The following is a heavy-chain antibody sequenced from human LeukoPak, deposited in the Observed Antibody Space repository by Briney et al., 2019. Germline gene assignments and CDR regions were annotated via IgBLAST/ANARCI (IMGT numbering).Heavy chain of an antibody. Sequence: SQTLSLTCTVSGGSISSGGYYWSWIRQPPGKGLEWIGYIYHSGSTYYNPSLKSRVTISVDRSKNQFSLKLSSVTAADTAVYYCARGSQLGSKSAFDIWGQGTMVTVSS. V-gene: IGHV4-30-2*01. D-gene: IGHD7-27*01. J-gene: IGHJ3*02. CDR2: IYHSGST. CDR1: GGSISSGGYY. CDR3: ARGSQLGSKSAFDI.